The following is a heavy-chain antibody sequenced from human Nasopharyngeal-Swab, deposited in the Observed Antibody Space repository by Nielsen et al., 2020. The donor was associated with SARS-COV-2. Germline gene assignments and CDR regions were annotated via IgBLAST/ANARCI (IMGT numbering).Heavy chain of an antibody. CDR1: GFTFSSYS. CDR2: ISSSSSYI. V-gene: IGHV3-21*01. D-gene: IGHD6-19*01. CDR3: ARDRSSSGWYEVDY. J-gene: IGHJ4*02. Sequence: GESLKISCAASGFTFSSYSMNWVRQAPGKGLEWVSSISSSSSYIYHADSVKGRFTIFRDNAKNSLYLQMNSLRAEDTAVYYCARDRSSSGWYEVDYWGQGTLVTVSS.